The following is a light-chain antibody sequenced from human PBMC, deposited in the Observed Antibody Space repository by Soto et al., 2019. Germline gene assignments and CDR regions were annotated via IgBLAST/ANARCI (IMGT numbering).Light chain of an antibody. CDR1: SNDVGIYKL. V-gene: IGLV2-23*01. J-gene: IGLJ2*01. CDR2: EGS. Sequence: QSALTQPASVSGSPGQSITISCTGTSNDVGIYKLVSWYQQHPGRAPKLIIYEGSKRPSGVSNRFSGSRSGYTASLTISGXXXXXXXXXYXCSYAGSYTLKVFGAGTK. CDR3: CSYAGSYTLKV.